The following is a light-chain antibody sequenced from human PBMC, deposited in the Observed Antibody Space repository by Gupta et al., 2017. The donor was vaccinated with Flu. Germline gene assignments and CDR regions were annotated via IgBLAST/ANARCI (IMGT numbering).Light chain of an antibody. J-gene: IGLJ2*01. CDR2: SNN. CDR3: AAWDDSLNGVV. Sequence: QSVLSQPPSASRTPGQRVTSSCSGSSSNIGSNTVNWYQQLPGTAPKLLIYSNNKRPSGVPDRFSGSKSGTSASLAISGLQSEDEADYYCAAWDDSLNGVVFGGGTKLTVL. V-gene: IGLV1-44*01. CDR1: SSNIGSNT.